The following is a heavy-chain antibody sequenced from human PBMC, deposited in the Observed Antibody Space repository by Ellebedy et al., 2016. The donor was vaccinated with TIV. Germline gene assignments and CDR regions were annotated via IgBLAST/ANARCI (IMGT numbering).Heavy chain of an antibody. CDR3: GRGHYGMDV. V-gene: IGHV1-2*02. CDR1: GYIFTGRY. CDR2: INPNSGDT. Sequence: ASVKVSXXASGYIFTGRYMYWVRQAPGQGLEWMGWINPNSGDTHYAQKFQGRVTMTRDTSITTAYMELSSLRSDDTAVYYCGRGHYGMDVWGQGTTVIVSS. J-gene: IGHJ6*02.